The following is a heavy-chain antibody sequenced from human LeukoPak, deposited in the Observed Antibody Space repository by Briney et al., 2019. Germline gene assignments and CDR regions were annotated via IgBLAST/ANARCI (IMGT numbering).Heavy chain of an antibody. V-gene: IGHV1-8*01. CDR2: MNPNSGNT. CDR3: ARAGITIFGVVIMPYYYYYMVV. CDR1: GYTFTSYD. J-gene: IGHJ6*03. Sequence: ASVKVSCKASGYTFTSYDINWVRQATGQGLEWMGWMNPNSGNTGYAQKFQGRVTMTRNTSISTAYMELSSLRSEDTAVYYCARAGITIFGVVIMPYYYYYMVVWGKGTTVTVSS. D-gene: IGHD3-3*01.